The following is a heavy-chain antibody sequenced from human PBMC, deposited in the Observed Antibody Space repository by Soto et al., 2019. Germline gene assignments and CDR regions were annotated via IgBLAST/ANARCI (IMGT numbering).Heavy chain of an antibody. D-gene: IGHD1-26*01. Sequence: QVQLVQSGAEVRKPGSSVKVSCKASGGTFSSHTINWVRQAPGQGLEWMGRIIPILGITNYAQKFQGRVSIIADKFTSIAYMELNSLRSEDTAVYYCAKDGGSGDDYYHYDLDVWGQGTTVTVSS. CDR2: IIPILGIT. V-gene: IGHV1-69*04. J-gene: IGHJ6*02. CDR3: AKDGGSGDDYYHYDLDV. CDR1: GGTFSSHT.